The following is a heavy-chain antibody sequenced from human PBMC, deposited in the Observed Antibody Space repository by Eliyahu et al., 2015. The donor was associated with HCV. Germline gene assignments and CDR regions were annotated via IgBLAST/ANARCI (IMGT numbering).Heavy chain of an antibody. V-gene: IGHV3-21*01. CDR2: ISSSSSYI. Sequence: EVQLVESGGGLVKPGGSLRLSCAASGFTFSSYSMNWVRQAPGKGLEWVSSISSSSSYIYYADSVKGRFTISRDNAKNSLYLQMNTLRAEDTAVYYCARHSLSHAFDIWGQGTMVTVSS. CDR3: ARHSLSHAFDI. CDR1: GFTFSSYS. J-gene: IGHJ3*02.